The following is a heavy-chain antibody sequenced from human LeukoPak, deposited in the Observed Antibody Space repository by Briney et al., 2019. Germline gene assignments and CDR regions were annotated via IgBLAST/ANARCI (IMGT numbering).Heavy chain of an antibody. CDR3: ARRATDYWSFDL. J-gene: IGHJ2*01. Sequence: GESLKISCKASGYSFTTYWIAWVRQMPGKGLEWMGIIYPGASDIRCSPSFQGQVTISADKSISTAYLQWSSLKASDSAMYYCARRATDYWSFDLWGRGTLVTVSS. CDR2: IYPGASDI. CDR1: GYSFTTYW. V-gene: IGHV5-51*01.